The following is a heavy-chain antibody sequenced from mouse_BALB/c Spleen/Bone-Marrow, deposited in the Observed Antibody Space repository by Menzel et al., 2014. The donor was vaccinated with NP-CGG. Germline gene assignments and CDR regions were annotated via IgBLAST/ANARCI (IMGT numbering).Heavy chain of an antibody. V-gene: IGHV5-12-1*01. Sequence: EVMLVESGGGLVKPGGSLKLSCAASGFAFSSYDMSWVRRTPEKRLEWVAYISSGGGSTYYPDTVQGRFTISRDNAKNTLYLQMSSLKSEDTAMYYCARQGYGYVDFDVWGAGTTVTVSS. CDR2: ISSGGGST. D-gene: IGHD1-2*01. CDR3: ARQGYGYVDFDV. J-gene: IGHJ1*01. CDR1: GFAFSSYD.